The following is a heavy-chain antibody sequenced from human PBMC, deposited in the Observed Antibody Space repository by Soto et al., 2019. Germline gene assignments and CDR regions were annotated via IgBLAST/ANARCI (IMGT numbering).Heavy chain of an antibody. CDR3: VRDNLSGYDPNFDY. V-gene: IGHV3-48*02. CDR1: GFTFSSYS. J-gene: IGHJ4*02. CDR2: ISSSSSTI. D-gene: IGHD5-12*01. Sequence: EVQLVESGGGLVQPGGSLRLSCAASGFTFSSYSMNWVRQAPGKGLEWVSYISSSSSTIYYEDSVKGRFTISRDNAKYSLNLQMNSLRDEDTVIYYCVRDNLSGYDPNFDYWGQGTLVTVSS.